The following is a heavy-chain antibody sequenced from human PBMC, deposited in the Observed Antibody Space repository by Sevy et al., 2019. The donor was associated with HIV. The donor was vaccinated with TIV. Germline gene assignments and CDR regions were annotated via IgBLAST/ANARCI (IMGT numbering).Heavy chain of an antibody. CDR1: AYTFTGHY. V-gene: IGHV1-2*02. J-gene: IGHJ4*02. CDR2: INPNSGGT. CDR3: ARGGVVVEPAARGYFDY. Sequence: ASVKVSCKASAYTFTGHYIHWVRQAPGQGLECMGWINPNSGGTIYAQKFQGRVTMTRDTSISTAYMELSRLRSDATAVYYCARGGVVVEPAARGYFDYWGQGTLVTVSS. D-gene: IGHD2-2*01.